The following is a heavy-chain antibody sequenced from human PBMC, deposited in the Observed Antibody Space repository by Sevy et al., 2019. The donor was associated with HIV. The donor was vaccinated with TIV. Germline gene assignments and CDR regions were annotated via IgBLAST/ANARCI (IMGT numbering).Heavy chain of an antibody. CDR2: CDAQNGER. J-gene: IGHJ5*02. Sequence: ASVKVSCKVSGYTLSKLCMNWLRQSPGKGPEWMGGCDAQNGERIYAQRFQGRVTMTEDTSTDTAYMHLSTLRSEDTAIYYCAADMHGGWYLWRSWGQGTLVTVSS. CDR1: GYTLSKLC. D-gene: IGHD6-19*01. V-gene: IGHV1-24*01. CDR3: AADMHGGWYLWRS.